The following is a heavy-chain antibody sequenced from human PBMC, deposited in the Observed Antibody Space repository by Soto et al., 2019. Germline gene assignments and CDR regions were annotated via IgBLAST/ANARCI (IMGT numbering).Heavy chain of an antibody. CDR2: IYYSGST. D-gene: IGHD4-17*01. Sequence: SETLSLTCTVSGGSISSYYWSWIRQPPGKGLEWIGYIYYSGSTNYNPSLKSRVTISVDTSKNQFSLKLSSVTAADTAVYYCARRYGASFDYWDQGTLVTVSS. J-gene: IGHJ4*02. V-gene: IGHV4-59*01. CDR3: ARRYGASFDY. CDR1: GGSISSYY.